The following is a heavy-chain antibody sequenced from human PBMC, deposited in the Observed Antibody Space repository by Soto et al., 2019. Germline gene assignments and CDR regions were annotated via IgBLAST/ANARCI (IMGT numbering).Heavy chain of an antibody. CDR1: GYTFTSYA. J-gene: IGHJ4*02. D-gene: IGHD2-15*01. CDR2: INAGNGNT. V-gene: IGHV1-3*01. CDR3: ASGYCSGGSCYSHFDY. Sequence: GASVKVSCKASGYTFTSYAMHWVRQAPGQRLEWMGWINAGNGNTKYSQKFQDRVTITRDTSASTAYMELSSLRSEDTAVYYCASGYCSGGSCYSHFDYWGQGTLVTVS.